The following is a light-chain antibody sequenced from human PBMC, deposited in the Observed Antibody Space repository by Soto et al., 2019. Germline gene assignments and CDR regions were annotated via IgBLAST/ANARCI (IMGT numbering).Light chain of an antibody. V-gene: IGKV1-13*02. CDR2: DAS. Sequence: AIQLTQSPSSLFASVGDRVTITCRASQGISSALAWYQQKPGKAPKLLIYDASSLESGVPSRFSGSGSGTDFTLTISSLQPEDFATYYCQQFNSYPLTCGQGTRLEIK. J-gene: IGKJ5*01. CDR3: QQFNSYPLT. CDR1: QGISSA.